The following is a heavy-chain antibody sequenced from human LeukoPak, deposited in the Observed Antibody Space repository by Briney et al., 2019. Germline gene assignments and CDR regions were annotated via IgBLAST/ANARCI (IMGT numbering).Heavy chain of an antibody. CDR2: IYYSGST. V-gene: IGHV4-59*01. J-gene: IGHJ4*02. D-gene: IGHD5-24*01. CDR1: SASISSYY. Sequence: PSETLSLTCTVSSASISSYYWSWIRQPPGKGLEWIGYIYYSGSTNYNPSLKSRVTISEDTSKNQFSLKLSSVTAADTAVYYCARVYGYNLYYFDYWGQGTQVTVSS. CDR3: ARVYGYNLYYFDY.